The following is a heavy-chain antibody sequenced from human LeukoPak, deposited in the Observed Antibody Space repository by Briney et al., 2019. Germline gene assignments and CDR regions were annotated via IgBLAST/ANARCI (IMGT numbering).Heavy chain of an antibody. Sequence: GGSLRLSCTASGFTFSNYWMSWVRQAPGKGLEGVANIRQYGSEKCYEESVKGRFTISRDNAENSLYLQMNGLRAEDTAVYYCARDKVVGPTILDYRGQGILVTVSS. D-gene: IGHD1-26*01. CDR2: IRQYGSEK. CDR3: ARDKVVGPTILDY. J-gene: IGHJ4*02. V-gene: IGHV3-7*01. CDR1: GFTFSNYW.